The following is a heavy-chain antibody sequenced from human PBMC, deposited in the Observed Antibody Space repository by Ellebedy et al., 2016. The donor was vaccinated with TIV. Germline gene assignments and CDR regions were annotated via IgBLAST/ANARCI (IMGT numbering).Heavy chain of an antibody. CDR1: GFTFSSYD. Sequence: PGGSLRLSCAASGFTFSSYDMHWVRQATGKGLEWVSAIGTAGDTYYPGSVKGRFTISRENAKHSLYLQMNSLRAEDTAVYYCARANYDILTGYYEAFDIWGQGTMVTVSS. V-gene: IGHV3-13*01. CDR3: ARANYDILTGYYEAFDI. D-gene: IGHD3-9*01. J-gene: IGHJ3*02. CDR2: IGTAGDT.